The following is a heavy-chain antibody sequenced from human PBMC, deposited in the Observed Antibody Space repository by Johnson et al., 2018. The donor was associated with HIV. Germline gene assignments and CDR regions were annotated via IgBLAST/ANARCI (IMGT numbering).Heavy chain of an antibody. V-gene: IGHV3-13*01. CDR3: ARGLRGYSYIDSFDI. J-gene: IGHJ3*02. CDR1: GFTFSSYD. D-gene: IGHD5-18*01. Sequence: VQLVESGGGLVQPGGSLRLSCAASGFTFSSYDMHWVRQATGKGLEWVSAIGTAGDTYYPGSVKGRFTISRDNARNTLHLQMDSLQMDSLRAGDTAVYYCARGLRGYSYIDSFDIWGQGTMVTVSS. CDR2: IGTAGDT.